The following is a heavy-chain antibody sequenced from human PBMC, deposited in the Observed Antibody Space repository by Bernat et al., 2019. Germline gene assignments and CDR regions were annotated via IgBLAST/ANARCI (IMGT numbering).Heavy chain of an antibody. CDR1: GFTFSSYG. V-gene: IGHV3-30*19. CDR2: IWYDGSNK. Sequence: QVQLVESGGGVVQPGRSLRLSCAASGFTFSSYGMHWVRQAPGKGLEWVAVIWYDGSNKYYADSVKGRFTISRDNSKNTLYLQMNSLRSEDTAVYYCARAPQMVYAVNFEYWGQGVLVTVSS. J-gene: IGHJ4*02. D-gene: IGHD2-8*01. CDR3: ARAPQMVYAVNFEY.